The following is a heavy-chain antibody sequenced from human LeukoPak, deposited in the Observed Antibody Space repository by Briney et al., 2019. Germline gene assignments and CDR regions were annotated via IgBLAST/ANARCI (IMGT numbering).Heavy chain of an antibody. CDR2: IFPGDSDT. Sequence: GESLKISCKGSGYSFTSYWIAWVRQMPGRGLEWVGIIFPGDSDTRYSPSFQGQVTISADKSISTAYLQWSSLKASDTALYYCARRISVTTSRAFDMWGQGTMVTVSP. CDR3: ARRISVTTSRAFDM. D-gene: IGHD1-14*01. J-gene: IGHJ3*02. V-gene: IGHV5-51*01. CDR1: GYSFTSYW.